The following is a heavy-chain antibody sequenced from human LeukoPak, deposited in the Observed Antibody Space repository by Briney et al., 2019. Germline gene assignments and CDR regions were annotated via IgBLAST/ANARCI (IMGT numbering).Heavy chain of an antibody. D-gene: IGHD3-16*01. V-gene: IGHV3-74*01. J-gene: IGHJ6*02. CDR1: GFAFHSHW. CDR3: ARVVGDTTSYYYPTDV. Sequence: GGSLRLSCAASGFAFHSHWMHWVRQGPGKGLMWVSRINNDGSASHYADSVKGRFTTSRDNAKNTLYPQMNSLTADDTAVYFCARVVGDTTSYYYPTDVWGRGTTVTVSS. CDR2: INNDGSAS.